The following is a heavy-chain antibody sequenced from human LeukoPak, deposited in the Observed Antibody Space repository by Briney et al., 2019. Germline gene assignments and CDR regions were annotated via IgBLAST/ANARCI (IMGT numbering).Heavy chain of an antibody. Sequence: SETLSLTCAVYGGSFSGYYWSWIRQPPGKGLEWIGEINHSGSTNYNPSLKSRVTMSVDTSKNQFSLKLSSVTAADTAVYYCARAYYGSGSYYPYYYMDVWGKGTTVTISS. D-gene: IGHD3-10*01. CDR3: ARAYYGSGSYYPYYYMDV. J-gene: IGHJ6*03. CDR2: INHSGST. CDR1: GGSFSGYY. V-gene: IGHV4-34*01.